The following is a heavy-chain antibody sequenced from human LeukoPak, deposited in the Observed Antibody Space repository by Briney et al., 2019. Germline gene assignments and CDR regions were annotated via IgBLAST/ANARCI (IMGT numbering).Heavy chain of an antibody. J-gene: IGHJ4*02. CDR1: GFTFSSYA. V-gene: IGHV3-23*01. CDR3: AKVPLPVTMVRGVISFFDY. D-gene: IGHD3-10*01. Sequence: GGSLRLSCAASGFTFSSYAMSWVRQAPGKGLEWVSPISGSGGSTYYADSVKGRFTISRDNSKNTLYLQMNSLRAEDTAVYYCAKVPLPVTMVRGVISFFDYWGQGTLVTVSS. CDR2: ISGSGGST.